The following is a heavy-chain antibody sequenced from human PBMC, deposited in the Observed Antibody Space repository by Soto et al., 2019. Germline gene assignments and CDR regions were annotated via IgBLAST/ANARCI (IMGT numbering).Heavy chain of an antibody. D-gene: IGHD6-13*01. CDR2: ISGSGGTT. Sequence: PGGSLRLSCTASGFTFDRYAMTWVRQAPGEGLEWVSAISGSGGTTSYADSVKGRFTISRDNSKNTLYLQVNSLRAEDTAVYYCAKELTGYTSSWFVADYWGQGTLVTVSS. V-gene: IGHV3-23*01. J-gene: IGHJ4*02. CDR3: AKELTGYTSSWFVADY. CDR1: GFTFDRYA.